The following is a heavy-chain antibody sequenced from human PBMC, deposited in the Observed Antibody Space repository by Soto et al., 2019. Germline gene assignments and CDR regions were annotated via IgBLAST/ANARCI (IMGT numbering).Heavy chain of an antibody. V-gene: IGHV1-3*01. D-gene: IGHD3-3*01. CDR1: GYTFTIYA. J-gene: IGHJ6*02. CDR2: INAGNGNT. CDR3: ARDDELRFLEWSYYYGMDV. Sequence: ASVKVSCTASGYTFTIYAMHWVRQAPGQRLEWMGWINAGNGNTKYSQKFQGRVTITRDTSASTAYMELSSLRSEDTAVYYCARDDELRFLEWSYYYGMDVWGQGTTVTVSS.